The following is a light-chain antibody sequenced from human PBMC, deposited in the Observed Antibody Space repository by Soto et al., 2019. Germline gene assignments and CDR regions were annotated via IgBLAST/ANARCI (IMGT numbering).Light chain of an antibody. J-gene: IGLJ1*01. CDR2: DDS. CDR1: DIGSKS. V-gene: IGLV3-21*02. CDR3: HVLDMARYQYV. Sequence: AGAIRGGKDIGSKSVHWYQQKPGQAPVLVVYDDSDRPSGIPERFSGSNSGNTATLTISSVEAGDEADYLCHVLDMARYQYVCGTGTKV.